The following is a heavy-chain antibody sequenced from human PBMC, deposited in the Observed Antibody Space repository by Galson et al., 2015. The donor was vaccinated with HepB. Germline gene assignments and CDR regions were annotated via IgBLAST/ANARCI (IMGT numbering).Heavy chain of an antibody. CDR3: ARGRYCRGGSCYYDAFDN. J-gene: IGHJ3*02. CDR2: IYPGDSDT. CDR1: GYSFTTYW. D-gene: IGHD2-15*01. Sequence: QSGAEVKKPGESLKISCKGSGYSFTTYWIAWVRQMPGKGLEWMGFIYPGDSDTRYSPTFQGQVTISADKSISTAYLQWTSLKASDTAMYYCARGRYCRGGSCYYDAFDNWGQGTMVTVSS. V-gene: IGHV5-51*01.